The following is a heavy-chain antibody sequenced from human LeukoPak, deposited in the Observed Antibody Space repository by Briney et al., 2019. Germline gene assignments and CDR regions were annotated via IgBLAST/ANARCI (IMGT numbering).Heavy chain of an antibody. CDR2: IRYDGSDK. CDR1: GFTFSSYG. Sequence: GGSLRLSCAASGFTFSSYGMHWVRQAPGKGLEWVSFIRYDGSDKYYADSVKGRFTISRDNSKNTLYLQMNSLRAEDTAVYYCANSFRGYSGYDYVSNRWGQGTLVTVSS. CDR3: ANSFRGYSGYDYVSNR. J-gene: IGHJ4*02. V-gene: IGHV3-30*02. D-gene: IGHD5-12*01.